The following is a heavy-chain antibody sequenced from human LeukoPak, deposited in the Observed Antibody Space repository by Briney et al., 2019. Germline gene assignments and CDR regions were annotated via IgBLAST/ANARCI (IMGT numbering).Heavy chain of an antibody. Sequence: ASVTVSCKASGYTFTSYYMHWVRQAPGQGLAWMGIINPSGGSTSYAQKFQGRVTMARDTSTSTVYMELSSLRSEDTAVYYCARVGGTMVRGATRDYYGMDVWGKGTTVTVSS. D-gene: IGHD3-10*01. J-gene: IGHJ6*04. CDR1: GYTFTSYY. V-gene: IGHV1-46*01. CDR2: INPSGGST. CDR3: ARVGGTMVRGATRDYYGMDV.